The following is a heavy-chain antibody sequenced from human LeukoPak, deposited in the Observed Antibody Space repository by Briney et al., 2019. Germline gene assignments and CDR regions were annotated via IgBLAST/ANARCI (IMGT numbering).Heavy chain of an antibody. CDR3: AREYDSSWPS. D-gene: IGHD3-22*01. J-gene: IGHJ5*02. CDR1: GFTFSSYA. V-gene: IGHV3-23*01. CDR2: ISDDSAKI. Sequence: GGSLRLSRAASGFTFSSYAMSWVRQAPGKGLDWVSAISDDSAKIYYSASVKGRFTISRDNSKNTLFLQLNSLRVEDTGVYYCAREYDSSWPSWGQGTLVTVSS.